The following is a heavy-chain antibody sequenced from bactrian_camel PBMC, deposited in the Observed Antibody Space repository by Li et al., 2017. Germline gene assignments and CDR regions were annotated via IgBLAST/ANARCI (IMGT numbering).Heavy chain of an antibody. CDR2: IDARGNS. CDR3: AAEVGRVCGGAWYGGGGSKDDFGY. Sequence: HVQLVESGGGSVQAGGSLRLSCVAPTSGSTYSFYCMAWFRQAPGKERAGVAAIDARGNSRYVDSVKGRFTISKDNAKKTLYLQMDSLDPADTAMYYCAAEVGRVCGGAWYGGGGSKDDFGYRGQGTQFTVS. J-gene: IGHJ6*01. CDR1: GSTYSFYC. D-gene: IGHD6*01. V-gene: IGHV3S26*01.